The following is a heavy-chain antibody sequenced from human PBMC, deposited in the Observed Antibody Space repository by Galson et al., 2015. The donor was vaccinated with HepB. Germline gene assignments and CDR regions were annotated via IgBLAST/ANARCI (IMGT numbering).Heavy chain of an antibody. CDR2: ISSSSSYI. D-gene: IGHD3-22*01. CDR1: GFTFSSYS. Sequence: SLRLSCAASGFTFSSYSMNWVRQAPGKGLEWVSSISSSSSYIYYADSVKGRFTISRDNAKSSLYLQMNSLRAEDTAVYYCARDVGSGYKSCWGQGTLVTVSS. CDR3: ARDVGSGYKSC. V-gene: IGHV3-21*01. J-gene: IGHJ4*02.